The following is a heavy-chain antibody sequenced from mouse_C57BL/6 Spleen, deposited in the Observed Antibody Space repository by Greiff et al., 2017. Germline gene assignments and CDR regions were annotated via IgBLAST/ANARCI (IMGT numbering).Heavy chain of an antibody. CDR3: ARRGDYDVFAY. J-gene: IGHJ3*01. CDR2: INPGSGGT. D-gene: IGHD2-4*01. V-gene: IGHV1-54*01. Sequence: QVQLKESGAELVRPGTSVKVSCKASGYAFTNYLIEWVKQRPGQGLEWIGVINPGSGGTNYNEKFKGKATLTADKSSSTAYMQLSSLTSEDSAVYFCARRGDYDVFAYWGQGTLVTVSA. CDR1: GYAFTNYL.